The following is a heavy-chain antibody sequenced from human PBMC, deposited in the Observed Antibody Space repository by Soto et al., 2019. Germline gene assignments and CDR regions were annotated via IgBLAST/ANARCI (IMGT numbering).Heavy chain of an antibody. CDR1: GGIFHGYG. V-gene: IGHV3-33*01. J-gene: IGHJ4*02. D-gene: IGHD1-7*01. CDR2: IRFDGSNE. CDR3: ARDGIGGTVFRGYLDY. Sequence: GGSLRLSCAVPGGIFHGYGMHWVRQAPGKGLEWVAIIRFDGSNEEYADSVKGRFTISRDNSKNTLYLQMNTLGAEDTAVYYCARDGIGGTVFRGYLDYWGRGTVVTVAS.